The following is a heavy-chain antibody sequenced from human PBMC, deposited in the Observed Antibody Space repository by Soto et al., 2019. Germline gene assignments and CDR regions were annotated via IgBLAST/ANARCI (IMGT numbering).Heavy chain of an antibody. CDR2: ISRDGSSK. D-gene: IGHD2-8*01. CDR1: GFTFSRYA. V-gene: IGHV3-30-3*01. CDR3: ARSRNGAVPHSINF. J-gene: IGHJ4*02. Sequence: GGSLRLSCAASGFTFSRYAMHWVRQAPGEGLEWVAVISRDGSSKYYGDSVKGRFTVSRDNSNNTLYLSMTSLRPDDTAVFYCARSRNGAVPHSINFWGQGTLVTSPQ.